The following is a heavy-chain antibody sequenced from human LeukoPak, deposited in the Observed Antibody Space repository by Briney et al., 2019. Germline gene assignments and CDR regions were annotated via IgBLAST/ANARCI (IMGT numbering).Heavy chain of an antibody. CDR2: IYYSGRT. Sequence: SETLSLTCNVSGDSISSGGSYWSWIRQHPGKGLEWIGYIYYSGRTYYNPSLKSRVTISVDTSKNQFTLKLNSVTAADTAVYYCARAGGSGYSPDYRGQGTLVTVSS. CDR1: GDSISSGGSY. D-gene: IGHD3-22*01. J-gene: IGHJ4*02. V-gene: IGHV4-31*03. CDR3: ARAGGSGYSPDY.